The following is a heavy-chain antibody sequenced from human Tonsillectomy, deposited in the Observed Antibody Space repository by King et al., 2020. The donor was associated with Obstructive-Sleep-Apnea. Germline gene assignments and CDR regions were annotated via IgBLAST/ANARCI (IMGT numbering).Heavy chain of an antibody. CDR3: ARGGEYYFDY. CDR2: IYPVDSDT. Sequence: QLVQSGAEVKKPGEALKISCKGSGYRFLTYWIGWVRQMPGKGLEWMGIIYPVDSDTRYIPSFQGQVTISADESITTAYLQWSSLKASDTAMYYCARGGEYYFDYWGQGTLVTVSS. V-gene: IGHV5-51*01. D-gene: IGHD2-15*01. CDR1: GYRFLTYW. J-gene: IGHJ4*02.